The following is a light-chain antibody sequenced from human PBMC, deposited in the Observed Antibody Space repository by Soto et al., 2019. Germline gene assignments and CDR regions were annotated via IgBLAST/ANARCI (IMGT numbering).Light chain of an antibody. CDR3: CSYAGSSTPDV. CDR2: EVT. J-gene: IGLJ1*01. V-gene: IGLV2-23*02. CDR1: SSDVGSYNL. Sequence: QSVLTQPASVSGSPGQSITISCTGTSSDVGSYNLVSWYQQHPGRAPKLMIYEVTERPSGVSIRFSGSKSGSTASLTISGLQADDEADYYCCSYAGSSTPDVFGTGTKLTVL.